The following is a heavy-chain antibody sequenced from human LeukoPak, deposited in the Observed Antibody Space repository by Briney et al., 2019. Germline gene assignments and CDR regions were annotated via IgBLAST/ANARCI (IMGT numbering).Heavy chain of an antibody. V-gene: IGHV1-69*13. CDR3: ATGLASQPGYYYYYYMDV. Sequence: SVKVSCKASGGTFSSYAISWVRQAPGQGLEWMGGIIPIFGTANYAQKFQGRVTITADESTSTAYMELSSLRSEVTAVYYCATGLASQPGYYYYYYMDVWGKGTTVTVSS. CDR1: GGTFSSYA. CDR2: IIPIFGTA. J-gene: IGHJ6*03.